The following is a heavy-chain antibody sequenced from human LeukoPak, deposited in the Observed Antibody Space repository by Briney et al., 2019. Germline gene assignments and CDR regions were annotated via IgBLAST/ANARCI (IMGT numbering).Heavy chain of an antibody. Sequence: GGSLRLSCAASGFTFSDYEMNWVRQAPGKGLEWLSHISVSGTTIHYADSVKGRFTISRDNAKNSLYLQMNSLRAEDTAVYYCARDKEGDGYRYDAFDIWGQGTMVTVSS. J-gene: IGHJ3*02. CDR1: GFTFSDYE. CDR2: ISVSGTTI. V-gene: IGHV3-48*03. CDR3: ARDKEGDGYRYDAFDI. D-gene: IGHD5-24*01.